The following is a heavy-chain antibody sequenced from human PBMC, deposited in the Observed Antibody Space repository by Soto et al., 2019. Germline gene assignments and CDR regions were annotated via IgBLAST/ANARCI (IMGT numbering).Heavy chain of an antibody. CDR3: ARDKITGLFDY. J-gene: IGHJ4*02. Sequence: QVQLQQWGAGLLKPSETLSLTCAVYGGSFSGYYWTWIRQPPGTGLEWIGEINHSGSTDYNPSLKSRVTISVDTSKNQFSLELTSVTAADTAVYYCARDKITGLFDYWGQRTLVSVSS. CDR2: INHSGST. D-gene: IGHD2-8*02. CDR1: GGSFSGYY. V-gene: IGHV4-34*01.